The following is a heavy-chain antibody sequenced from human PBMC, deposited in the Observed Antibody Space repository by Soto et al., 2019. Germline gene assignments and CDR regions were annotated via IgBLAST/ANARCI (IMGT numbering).Heavy chain of an antibody. J-gene: IGHJ6*02. V-gene: IGHV6-1*01. Sequence: SQPLSLTCAISWDSVSINSAGWNWIRQSPSRGLEWLGRTYYKSKWNNDYALSVKSRITINPDKSKNQFSLHLYSVTPEETAVYYCPGITWFRGMDVWGQGTPVTVSS. CDR2: TYYKSKWNN. CDR3: PGITWFRGMDV. CDR1: WDSVSINSAG. D-gene: IGHD3-10*01.